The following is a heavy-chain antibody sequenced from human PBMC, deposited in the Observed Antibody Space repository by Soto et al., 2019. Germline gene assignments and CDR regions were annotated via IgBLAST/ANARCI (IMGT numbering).Heavy chain of an antibody. CDR1: GASISSSSYY. CDR2: IFYSGST. V-gene: IGHV4-39*02. D-gene: IGHD2-21*01. CDR3: ARDGEGF. Sequence: SETLSLTYNVSGASISSSSYYWGWIRQPPGKGLEWIGTIFYSGSTYYNPSLKSRVTISVEGRFTISRDNPKNTLYLQMNSLRAEDTAVYYCARDGEGFWGQGTLVTVSS. J-gene: IGHJ4*02.